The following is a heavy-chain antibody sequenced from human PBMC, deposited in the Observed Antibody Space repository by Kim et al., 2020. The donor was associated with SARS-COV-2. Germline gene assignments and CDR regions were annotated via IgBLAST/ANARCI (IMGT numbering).Heavy chain of an antibody. CDR2: VSHSGDT. CDR3: AGTSGRGYVFG. CDR1: GGSFSDYS. D-gene: IGHD5-18*01. V-gene: IGHV4-34*01. J-gene: IGHJ6*04. Sequence: SETLSLTCAVYGGSFSDYSWSWIRQSPGKGLEWIGEVSHSGDTNYNPSLSSRVTISVDTSKNQFSLKVNSVTAADTAVYLCAGTSGRGYVFGRGEGTTVTVSS.